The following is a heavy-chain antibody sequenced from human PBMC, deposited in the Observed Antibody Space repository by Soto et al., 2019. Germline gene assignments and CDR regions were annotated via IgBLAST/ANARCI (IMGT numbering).Heavy chain of an antibody. D-gene: IGHD4-17*01. J-gene: IGHJ4*02. V-gene: IGHV4-39*07. Sequence: SETLSLTCTVSGGSISSSSYYWGWIRQPPGKGLEWIGNIYYSGSTNYNPSLKSRVTISVDTSKNQFSLKLSSVTAADTAVYYCARRSAYGGNIDYWGQGTLVTVSS. CDR2: IYYSGST. CDR1: GGSISSSSYY. CDR3: ARRSAYGGNIDY.